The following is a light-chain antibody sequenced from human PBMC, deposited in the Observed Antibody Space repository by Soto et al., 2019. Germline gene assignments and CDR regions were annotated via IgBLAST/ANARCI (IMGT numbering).Light chain of an antibody. Sequence: IQLTQSAAFLSASVGARVTINCLASHGIRHYLAWYQQKPGKAPKLLIYKASTLKSGVPSRFSGSGSGTEFTLTISSLQPEDVATYYCQKYNSAPITFGQGTRLEIK. CDR3: QKYNSAPIT. CDR2: KAS. CDR1: HGIRHY. V-gene: IGKV1-9*01. J-gene: IGKJ5*01.